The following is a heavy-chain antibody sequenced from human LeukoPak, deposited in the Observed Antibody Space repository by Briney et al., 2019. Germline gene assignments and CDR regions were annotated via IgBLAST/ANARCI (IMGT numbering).Heavy chain of an antibody. CDR3: ARVRRFLEWLDAFDI. CDR2: IIPIFGTA. CDR1: GGTFSSYA. Sequence: ASVKVSCKASGGTFSSYAISWVRQAPGRGLEWMGGIIPIFGTANYAQKFQGRVTITTDESTSTAYMELSSLRSEDTAVYYCARVRRFLEWLDAFDIWGQGTMVTVSS. D-gene: IGHD3-3*01. J-gene: IGHJ3*02. V-gene: IGHV1-69*05.